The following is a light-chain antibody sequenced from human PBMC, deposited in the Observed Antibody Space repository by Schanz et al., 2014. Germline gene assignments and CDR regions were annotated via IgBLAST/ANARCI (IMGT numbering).Light chain of an antibody. CDR1: QSVSSN. CDR2: GAS. Sequence: EIVMTQSPATLSVSPGERATLSCRASQSVSSNLAWYQQKPGQAPRLLIFGASTRATGFPARFSGRGSGTDFTLTISSLEPEDFAVYYCQQYKSWPPTLTFGQGTRVEIK. J-gene: IGKJ1*01. V-gene: IGKV3D-15*01. CDR3: QQYKSWPPTLT.